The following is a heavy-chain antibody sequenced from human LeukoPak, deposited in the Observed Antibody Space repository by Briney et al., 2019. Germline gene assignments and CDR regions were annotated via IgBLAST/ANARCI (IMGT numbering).Heavy chain of an antibody. V-gene: IGHV1-2*02. Sequence: ASVKVSCKASGYIFTGYYMHWVRQAPGQGLEWMGWINPNSSVTNYAQKFQGRVTMTRDTSISTAYMELSTLRSDDTAVYYCANLHSGSYDASDIWGQGTMVTVSA. CDR1: GYIFTGYY. CDR2: INPNSSVT. D-gene: IGHD1-26*01. CDR3: ANLHSGSYDASDI. J-gene: IGHJ3*02.